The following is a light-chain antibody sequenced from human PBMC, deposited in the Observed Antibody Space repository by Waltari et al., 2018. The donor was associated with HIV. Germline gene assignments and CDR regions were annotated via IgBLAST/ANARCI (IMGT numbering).Light chain of an antibody. CDR2: DVS. CDR3: SSYAGSNNFV. Sequence: QSALTQPPSASGSPGQSVTISCTGTSSYVGGYHYVSWYQQHPGKAPKLMIYDVSKRPSGVPDRFSGSKSGNTASLTVSGLQPEDEADYYCSSYAGSNNFVFGTGTKVTVL. V-gene: IGLV2-8*01. J-gene: IGLJ1*01. CDR1: SSYVGGYHY.